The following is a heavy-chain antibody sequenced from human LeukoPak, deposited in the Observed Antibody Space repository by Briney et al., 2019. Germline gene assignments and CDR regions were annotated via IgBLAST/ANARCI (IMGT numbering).Heavy chain of an antibody. CDR2: ISGSSDVT. J-gene: IGHJ4*02. V-gene: IGHV3-23*01. Sequence: PGGSLRLSCAASGRSFSSYAMNWVRQAPGKGLEWVSTISGSSDVTYYADSVKGRFTISRDNSKNTLSLQMNSLRAEDTALYYCARKRGVTGDYFGYWGQGTLVTVSS. D-gene: IGHD2-21*02. CDR1: GRSFSSYA. CDR3: ARKRGVTGDYFGY.